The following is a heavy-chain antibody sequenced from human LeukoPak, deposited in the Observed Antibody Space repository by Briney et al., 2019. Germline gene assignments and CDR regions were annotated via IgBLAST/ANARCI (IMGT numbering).Heavy chain of an antibody. J-gene: IGHJ4*02. CDR2: ISSNGGST. CDR1: GFTFSSYA. Sequence: TGGSLRLSCAASGFTFSSYAMHWVRQAPGKGLEYVSAISSNGGSTYYANSVKGRFTISRDNSKNTLYLQMGSLRAEDMAVYYCAKIGSPVDYWGQGTLVTVSS. V-gene: IGHV3-64*01. D-gene: IGHD3-10*01. CDR3: AKIGSPVDY.